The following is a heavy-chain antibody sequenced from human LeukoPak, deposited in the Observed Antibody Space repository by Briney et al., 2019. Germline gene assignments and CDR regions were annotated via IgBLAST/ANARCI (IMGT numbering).Heavy chain of an antibody. D-gene: IGHD2-21*02. V-gene: IGHV1-2*02. Sequence: GGSVKDSCKASGYTLTGYYMHWVRPAPGQGVEWMGWINPNSGGTNYAQKFQGRVTMTRDTSISTAYMELSRLRSDDTAVYYCARDAQPPIVVVTATLGYWGQGTLVTVSS. CDR2: INPNSGGT. J-gene: IGHJ4*02. CDR3: ARDAQPPIVVVTATLGY. CDR1: GYTLTGYY.